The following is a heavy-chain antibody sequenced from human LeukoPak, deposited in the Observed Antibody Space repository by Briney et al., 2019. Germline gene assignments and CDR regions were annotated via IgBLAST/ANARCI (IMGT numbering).Heavy chain of an antibody. D-gene: IGHD2-8*02. V-gene: IGHV3-23*01. CDR3: AKKSGVWLSYFDY. J-gene: IGHJ4*02. CDR1: GFTFSSYA. CDR2: ISGSGGST. Sequence: GASLRLSCAASGFTFSSYAMSWVRQAPGKGLEWVSAISGSGGSTYYADSVKGRFTISRDNSKNTLYLQMYSLRAEDTAVYYCAKKSGVWLSYFDYWGQGTLVTVSS.